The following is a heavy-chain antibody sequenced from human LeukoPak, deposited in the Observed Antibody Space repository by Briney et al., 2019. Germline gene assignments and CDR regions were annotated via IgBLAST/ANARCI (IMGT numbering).Heavy chain of an antibody. V-gene: IGHV5-51*01. CDR3: ARQRGYCSSTSCYKEAFDI. CDR1: GYRFTSYW. Sequence: GESLKISCKGSGYRFTSYWIGWVRQMPGKGLEWMGIIYPSASDTRYSTSFQGQVTISADKSISTAYLQWSSLKASDTAMYYCARQRGYCSSTSCYKEAFDIWGQGTMVTVSS. D-gene: IGHD2-2*03. CDR2: IYPSASDT. J-gene: IGHJ3*02.